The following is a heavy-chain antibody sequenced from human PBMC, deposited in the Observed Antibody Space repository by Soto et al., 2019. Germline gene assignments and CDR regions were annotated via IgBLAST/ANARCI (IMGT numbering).Heavy chain of an antibody. V-gene: IGHV4-59*01. Sequence: PSETLSLTCTVSGGSISNYYWSWIRQPPGKGLEWIGYIYYSGTTNYNPSLKSRVTISVDTSKNQFSLKLSSVTAADTAVYYCARDRGSYWDGDFDSWGQGTLVTVSS. CDR1: GGSISNYY. CDR3: ARDRGSYWDGDFDS. J-gene: IGHJ4*02. D-gene: IGHD1-26*01. CDR2: IYYSGTT.